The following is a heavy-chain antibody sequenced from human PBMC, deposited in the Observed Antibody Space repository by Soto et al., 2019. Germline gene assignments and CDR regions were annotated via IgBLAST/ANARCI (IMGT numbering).Heavy chain of an antibody. CDR2: IYWDDEK. J-gene: IGHJ3*02. CDR3: ARGRISSGWDPDAFNI. V-gene: IGHV2-5*02. D-gene: IGHD6-25*01. Sequence: QITLKESGPTLVKPTQTLTLTCTFSGFSLSTSGVGVGWIRHPPGKALQWLALIYWDDEKRYSPSLKSRLTITKETSKDHGDRTRTRMNPVDTATDYCARGRISSGWDPDAFNICGQGKMVTV. CDR1: GFSLSTSGVG.